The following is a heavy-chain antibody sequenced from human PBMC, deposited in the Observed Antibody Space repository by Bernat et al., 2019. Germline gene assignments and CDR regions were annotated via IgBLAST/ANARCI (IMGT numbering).Heavy chain of an antibody. J-gene: IGHJ6*03. CDR3: AKFRGQLIRNYYMNV. CDR2: MTGGGTT. D-gene: IGHD2-21*01. Sequence: EVRLVESGGDLVQPGGSLRLSCAVSGFTFGTFAMSWVRQAPGKGLEWVSAMTGGGTTYYADSVKGRVIISRDNSKNMLFMQMNSLTAEDTAVYYCAKFRGQLIRNYYMNVWGEGTTVTVS. V-gene: IGHV3-23*04. CDR1: GFTFGTFA.